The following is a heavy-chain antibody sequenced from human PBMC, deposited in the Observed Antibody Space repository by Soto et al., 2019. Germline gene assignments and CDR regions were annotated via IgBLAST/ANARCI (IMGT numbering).Heavy chain of an antibody. J-gene: IGHJ6*02. CDR3: ASNGVSGGSYYDPRGSYYYYGMDV. CDR1: GGSISSSSYY. D-gene: IGHD1-26*01. CDR2: IYYSGST. V-gene: IGHV4-39*01. Sequence: KSSETLSLTCTVSGGSISSSSYYWGWIRQPPGKGLEWIGSIYYSGSTYYNPSLKSRVTISVDTSKNQFSLKLGSVTAADTAVYYCASNGVSGGSYYDPRGSYYYYGMDVWGQGTTVTVSS.